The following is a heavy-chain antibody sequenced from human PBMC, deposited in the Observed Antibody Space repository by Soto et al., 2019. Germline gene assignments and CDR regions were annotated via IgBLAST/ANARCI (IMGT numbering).Heavy chain of an antibody. Sequence: SETLSLTCTVSGGSVDSSSYYWGWIRQPPGKGLEWIGSIYYSGSTYYNPSLKSRVTISVDTSKNQFSLKLSSVTAADTAVYYCARIGYQLLNRWGQGTLVTVSS. CDR3: ARIGYQLLNR. CDR2: IYYSGST. V-gene: IGHV4-39*01. CDR1: GGSVDSSSYY. J-gene: IGHJ5*02. D-gene: IGHD2-2*01.